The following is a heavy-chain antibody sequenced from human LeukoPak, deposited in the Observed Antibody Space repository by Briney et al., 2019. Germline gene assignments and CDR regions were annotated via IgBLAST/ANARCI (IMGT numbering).Heavy chain of an antibody. CDR1: GYTFTSSY. Sequence: ASVKVSCKASGYTFTSSYLHWVRQAPGQGLVWMGMISPSGASTTYAQKFQGRVTMTRDTSTSTVYMELSSLRSEDTAVYYCARGGSRSPRDAFDIWGQGTMVTVSS. V-gene: IGHV1-46*01. CDR2: ISPSGAST. D-gene: IGHD6-13*01. CDR3: ARGGSRSPRDAFDI. J-gene: IGHJ3*02.